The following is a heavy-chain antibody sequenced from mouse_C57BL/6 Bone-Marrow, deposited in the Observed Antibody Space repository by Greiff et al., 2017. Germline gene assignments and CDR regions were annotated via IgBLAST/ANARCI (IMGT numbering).Heavy chain of an antibody. V-gene: IGHV1-50*01. D-gene: IGHD2-4*01. J-gene: IGHJ2*01. CDR3: ARTGGLQLDFDY. CDR1: GYTFTSYW. Sequence: QVQLQQSGAELVKPGASVKLSCKASGYTFTSYWMQWVKQRPGQGLEWIGEIDPSDSYTNYNQKFKGKATLTVDTSSSTAYMQLSSLTSEDSAVYYCARTGGLQLDFDYWGQGTTLTVSS. CDR2: IDPSDSYT.